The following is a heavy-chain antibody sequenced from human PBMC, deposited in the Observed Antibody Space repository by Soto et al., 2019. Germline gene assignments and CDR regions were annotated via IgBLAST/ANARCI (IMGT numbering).Heavy chain of an antibody. D-gene: IGHD7-27*01. CDR2: ISYDGTNK. Sequence: WGSLRLSCAASGFSFSISPMHWVRQDPGKGPEWVALISYDGTNKFYADSVKGRVTISRDNSKSTLYLQVDSLRPEDAAVHYCARDPKTSGGQHWAFNYFDSWGQGTLVTVSS. V-gene: IGHV3-30-3*01. CDR1: GFSFSISP. CDR3: ARDPKTSGGQHWAFNYFDS. J-gene: IGHJ4*02.